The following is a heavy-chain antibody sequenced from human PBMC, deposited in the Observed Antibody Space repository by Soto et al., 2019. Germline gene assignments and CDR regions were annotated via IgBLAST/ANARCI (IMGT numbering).Heavy chain of an antibody. CDR1: GFTFSDYY. J-gene: IGHJ4*02. CDR2: ISSSSSYT. V-gene: IGHV3-11*06. Sequence: QVQLVESGGGLVKPGGSLRLSCAASGFTFSDYYMSWIRQAPGKGLEWVSYISSSSSYTNYGDSVKGSFTISRDNDKNSRYLQMKSLRDEDTAVYYCARAGYSDGPFRTVFDYWGQGNLVTVSS. D-gene: IGHD5-18*01. CDR3: ARAGYSDGPFRTVFDY.